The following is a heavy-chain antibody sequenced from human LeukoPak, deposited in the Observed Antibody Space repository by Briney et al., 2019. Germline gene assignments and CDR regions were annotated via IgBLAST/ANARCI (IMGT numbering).Heavy chain of an antibody. CDR3: ARFCNYYDSSGYYYWFDR. J-gene: IGHJ5*02. CDR2: IYYSGST. Sequence: SETLSLTCTVSGGSISSYYWSWIRQPPGKGLEWIGYIYYSGSTNYNPSLKSRVTISVDTSKNQFSLKLSSVTAADTAVYYCARFCNYYDSSGYYYWFDRWGQGTLVTVSS. CDR1: GGSISSYY. D-gene: IGHD3-22*01. V-gene: IGHV4-59*01.